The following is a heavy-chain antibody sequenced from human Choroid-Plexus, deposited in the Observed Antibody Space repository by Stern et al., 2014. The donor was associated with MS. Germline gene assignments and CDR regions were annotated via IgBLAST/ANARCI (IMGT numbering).Heavy chain of an antibody. V-gene: IGHV3-30*18. CDR1: GFTFGSCA. Sequence: VQLVESGGGVVQPGRPLRLSCVASGFTFGSCAMPWVRQAPGKGLEWVGGASHDGSYKYYADSVKGRFTISRDNSQNTLYMQMSSLRPEDTAVYYCAKDRQYLTYFFDHLGQGSLVTVSS. CDR3: AKDRQYLTYFFDH. J-gene: IGHJ5*02. D-gene: IGHD2/OR15-2a*01. CDR2: ASHDGSYK.